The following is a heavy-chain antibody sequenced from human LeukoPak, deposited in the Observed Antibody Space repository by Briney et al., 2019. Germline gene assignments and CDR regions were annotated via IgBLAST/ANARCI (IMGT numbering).Heavy chain of an antibody. D-gene: IGHD2-15*01. CDR2: ISYDGSNK. V-gene: IGHV3-30*03. J-gene: IGHJ3*02. CDR1: GFTFSSYG. CDR3: ARSYCSGGSCFAFDI. Sequence: GRSLRLSCAASGFTFSSYGMHWVRQAPGKGLEWVAVISYDGSNKYYADSVKGRFTISRDHSKNTLYLQMNSLRAEDTAVYYCARSYCSGGSCFAFDIWGQGTMVTVSS.